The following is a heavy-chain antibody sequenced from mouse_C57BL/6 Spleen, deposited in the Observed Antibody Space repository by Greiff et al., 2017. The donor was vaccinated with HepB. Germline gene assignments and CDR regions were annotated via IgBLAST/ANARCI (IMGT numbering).Heavy chain of an antibody. CDR3: ASPRYYGNYVFDV. CDR2: IDPSDSET. CDR1: GYTFTSYW. V-gene: IGHV1-52*01. J-gene: IGHJ1*03. Sequence: VQLKQPGAELVRPGSSVKLSCKASGYTFTSYWMHWVKQRPIQGLEWIGNIDPSDSETHYNQKFKDKATLTVDKSSSTAYMQLSSLTSEDSAVYYCASPRYYGNYVFDVWGTGTTVTVSS. D-gene: IGHD2-1*01.